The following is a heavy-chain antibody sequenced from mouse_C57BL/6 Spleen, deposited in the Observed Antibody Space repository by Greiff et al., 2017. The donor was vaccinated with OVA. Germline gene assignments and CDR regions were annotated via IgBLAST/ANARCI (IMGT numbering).Heavy chain of an antibody. CDR1: GFTFSSYG. V-gene: IGHV5-6*01. Sequence: EVKLMESGGDLVKPGGSLKLSCAASGFTFSSYGMSWVRQTPDKRLEWVATISSGGSYTYYPDSVKGRFTISRDNAKNTLYLQMSSLKSEDTAMYYCARQEGYDWYFDVWGTGTTVTVSS. J-gene: IGHJ1*03. CDR2: ISSGGSYT. D-gene: IGHD2-2*01. CDR3: ARQEGYDWYFDV.